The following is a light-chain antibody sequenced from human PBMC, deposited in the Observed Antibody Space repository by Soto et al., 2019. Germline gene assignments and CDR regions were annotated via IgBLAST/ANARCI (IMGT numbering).Light chain of an antibody. Sequence: IQLTQSPSTLSASVGDRVTITCRASQVIGTALAWYHQRPGNSPDLLVYDASTLQSGVPARFSGSGSETDFSLTISGLQPEDFGHYYCQQFNTKPLTFGGGTRVEIK. CDR1: QVIGTA. J-gene: IGKJ4*01. CDR3: QQFNTKPLT. V-gene: IGKV1-13*02. CDR2: DAS.